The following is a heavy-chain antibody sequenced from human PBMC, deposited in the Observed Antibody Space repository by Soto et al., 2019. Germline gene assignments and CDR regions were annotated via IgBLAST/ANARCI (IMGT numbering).Heavy chain of an antibody. V-gene: IGHV4-34*01. CDR2: IHQSGST. J-gene: IGHJ4*02. CDR3: ARHGDYYDRGGYYYSALLAH. Sequence: PSETLSLTCAVLDASLRAFDCSWIRQPPRKGLEWIGEIHQSGSTNYNPSLKSPVTISVDTSMEQFSLKLSSVTAADTAVYYCARHGDYYDRGGYYYSALLAHWGQGTLVTVSS. D-gene: IGHD3-22*01. CDR1: DASLRAFD.